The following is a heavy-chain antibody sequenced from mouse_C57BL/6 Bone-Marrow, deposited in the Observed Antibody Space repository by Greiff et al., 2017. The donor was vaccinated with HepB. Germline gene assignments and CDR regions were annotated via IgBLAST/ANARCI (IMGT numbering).Heavy chain of an antibody. CDR3: TRNAPHWYFDV. V-gene: IGHV1-15*01. J-gene: IGHJ1*03. CDR1: GYTFTDYE. Sequence: QVHVKQSGAELVRPGASVTLSCKASGYTFTDYEMHWVKQTPVHGLEWIGAIDPETGGTAYNQKFKGKAILTADKSSSTAYMELRSLTSEDSAVYYCTRNAPHWYFDVWGTGTTVTVSS. CDR2: IDPETGGT.